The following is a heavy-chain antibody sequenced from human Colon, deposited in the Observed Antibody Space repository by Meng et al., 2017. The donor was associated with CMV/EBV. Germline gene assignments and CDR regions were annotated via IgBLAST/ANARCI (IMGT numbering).Heavy chain of an antibody. D-gene: IGHD2-2*01. CDR2: IWYDATNK. Sequence: GESLKISCEASGFTFNSYDMHWVRQAPGKGLEWVALIWYDATNKYYADSVKGRFTISRDNSKNTLYLQMNSLRAEDTALYFCAKELGLPSAVRAFDYWGQGTLVTVSS. J-gene: IGHJ4*02. CDR1: GFTFNSYD. V-gene: IGHV3-33*06. CDR3: AKELGLPSAVRAFDY.